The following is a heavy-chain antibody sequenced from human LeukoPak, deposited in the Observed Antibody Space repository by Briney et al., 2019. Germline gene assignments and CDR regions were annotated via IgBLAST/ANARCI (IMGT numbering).Heavy chain of an antibody. D-gene: IGHD5-12*01. V-gene: IGHV1-18*01. CDR2: ISAYNGNT. Sequence: ASVKVSCKASGYTFTSYGISWVRQAPGQGLEWMGWISAYNGNTNYAQKLQGRVTMTTDTSTSTAYMELRSLRSDDTAVYYCARDVILVATIPGLYYGMDVWGQGTTVTVSS. CDR3: ARDVILVATIPGLYYGMDV. J-gene: IGHJ6*02. CDR1: GYTFTSYG.